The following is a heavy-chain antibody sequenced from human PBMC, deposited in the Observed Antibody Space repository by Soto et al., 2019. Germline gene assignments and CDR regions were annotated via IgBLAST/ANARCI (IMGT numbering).Heavy chain of an antibody. CDR3: ARADCTGAYCYSWPFNYGVDV. D-gene: IGHD2-15*01. CDR1: GFTFDTYG. CDR2: IWYDGSNK. J-gene: IGHJ6*02. Sequence: GSLRLSCTTSGFTFDTYGMHWVRQAPGKGLEWVAIIWYDGSNKYYADSVKGRFTISRDNSKNTLYLQMNSLRAEDTAVYYCARADCTGAYCYSWPFNYGVDVRGQGTTVTVSS. V-gene: IGHV3-33*01.